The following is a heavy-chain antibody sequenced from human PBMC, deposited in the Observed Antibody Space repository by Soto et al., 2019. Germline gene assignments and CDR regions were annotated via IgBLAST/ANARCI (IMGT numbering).Heavy chain of an antibody. Sequence: GSLRLSCAASGFTVSSNYMSWVRQAPGKGLEWVSVIYSGGSTYYADSVKGRFTISRDNSKNTLYLQMNSLRAEDTGVYYCARALGGWYDVFDYWGQGTLVTVSS. V-gene: IGHV3-53*01. CDR2: IYSGGST. CDR3: ARALGGWYDVFDY. CDR1: GFTVSSNY. J-gene: IGHJ4*02. D-gene: IGHD6-19*01.